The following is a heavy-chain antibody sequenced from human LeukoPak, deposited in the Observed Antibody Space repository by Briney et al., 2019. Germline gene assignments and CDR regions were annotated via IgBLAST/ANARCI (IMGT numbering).Heavy chain of an antibody. J-gene: IGHJ4*02. CDR2: ISGSGGST. Sequence: PGRSLRLSCAASGFTFSSYAMSWVRQAPGKGLEWVSAISGSGGSTYYADSVKGRFTISRDNSKNTLYLQMNSLRAEDTAVYYCAKDQGYGDYAAAYDYWGQGTLVTVSS. CDR1: GFTFSSYA. V-gene: IGHV3-23*01. CDR3: AKDQGYGDYAAAYDY. D-gene: IGHD4-17*01.